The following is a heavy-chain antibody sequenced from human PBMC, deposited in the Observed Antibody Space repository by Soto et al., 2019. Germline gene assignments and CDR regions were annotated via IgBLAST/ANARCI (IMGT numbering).Heavy chain of an antibody. D-gene: IGHD4-4*01. CDR3: ARHAYGYNNYYFDY. Sequence: PGESLKISRNCSGYSFTIYWIGLVLQMPGKGLEWMGIIYPCDSDIIYSPSFQGQVTISADKSISTAYLQWSSLKASDTAMYHCARHAYGYNNYYFDYWGQGTLVTVSS. CDR1: GYSFTIYW. CDR2: IYPCDSDI. V-gene: IGHV5-51*01. J-gene: IGHJ4*02.